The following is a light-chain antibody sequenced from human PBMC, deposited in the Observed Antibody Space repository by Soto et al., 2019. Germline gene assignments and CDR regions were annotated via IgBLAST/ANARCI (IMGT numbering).Light chain of an antibody. CDR1: QSLSSY. Sequence: DTQMTQSTSSLPASVGDTVTITCPASQSLSSYLKWDQQKPEPAPTPQIYAASSSQSGDPARSSGSGSGTDFTLTISSLQPEDFATYYCQQRYNNPKITFGQGTRLEIK. CDR2: AAS. CDR3: QQRYNNPKIT. V-gene: IGKV1-39*01. J-gene: IGKJ5*01.